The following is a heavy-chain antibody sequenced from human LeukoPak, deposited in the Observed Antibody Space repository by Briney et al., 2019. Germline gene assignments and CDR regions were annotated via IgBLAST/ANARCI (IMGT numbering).Heavy chain of an antibody. V-gene: IGHV3-53*01. Sequence: GGSLRLSCAASGFTVSSNYTSWVRQAPGKGLEWVSVIYSGGSTYYADSVKGRFTISRDNSKNTLYLQMNSLRAEDTAVYYCARGRQRLVLVYWGQGTLVTVSS. J-gene: IGHJ4*02. CDR2: IYSGGST. CDR3: ARGRQRLVLVY. D-gene: IGHD6-13*01. CDR1: GFTVSSNY.